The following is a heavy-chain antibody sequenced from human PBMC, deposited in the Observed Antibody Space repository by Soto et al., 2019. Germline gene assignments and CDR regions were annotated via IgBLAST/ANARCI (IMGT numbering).Heavy chain of an antibody. CDR3: ARGEETLYYGMDV. V-gene: IGHV3-7*03. CDR2: IKQDGSEK. CDR1: GFTFSIYW. Sequence: PGGSLRLSCAASGFTFSIYWMSWVRQAPGKGLEWVANIKQDGSEKHYVDSVKGRFTISRDNAKNSLYLQMNSLRAEDTAVYYCARGEETLYYGMDVWGQGTTVTVSS. J-gene: IGHJ6*02.